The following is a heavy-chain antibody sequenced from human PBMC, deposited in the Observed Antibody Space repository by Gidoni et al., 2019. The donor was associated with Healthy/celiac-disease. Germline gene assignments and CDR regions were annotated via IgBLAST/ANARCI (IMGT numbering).Heavy chain of an antibody. CDR3: ATSIAARLYWFDP. V-gene: IGHV4-31*03. D-gene: IGHD6-6*01. CDR2: IYYSGST. CDR1: GGSLSSGGYY. J-gene: IGHJ5*02. Sequence: QVQLQESGPGLVKPSQTLSLTCTVPGGSLSSGGYYWSWIRQHPGKGLEWIGYIYYSGSTYYNPSLKSRVTISVDTSKNQFSLKLSSVTAADTAVYYCATSIAARLYWFDPWGQGTLVTVSS.